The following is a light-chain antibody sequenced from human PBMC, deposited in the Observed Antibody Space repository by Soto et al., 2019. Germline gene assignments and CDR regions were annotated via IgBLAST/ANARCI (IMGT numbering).Light chain of an antibody. CDR2: DIS. Sequence: QAVVTQEPSLTVSPGGTVTVTRSSSTGAVTSGHWPYWFQQKPGQAPRTLIYDISSKHSWTPARFSGSLLGGKAALTLSGSQPEDEAEYSCLLSYSGAWVFGGGTQLTVL. V-gene: IGLV7-46*01. J-gene: IGLJ3*02. CDR1: TGAVTSGHW. CDR3: LLSYSGAWV.